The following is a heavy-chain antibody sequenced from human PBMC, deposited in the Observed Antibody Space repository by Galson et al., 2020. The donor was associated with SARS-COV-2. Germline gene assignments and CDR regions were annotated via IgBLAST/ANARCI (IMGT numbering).Heavy chain of an antibody. D-gene: IGHD3-10*01. CDR1: GYSFTSYW. J-gene: IGHJ4*02. CDR3: ARSQITYGSGSYYPDY. CDR2: IYPGDSDT. V-gene: IGHV5-51*01. Sequence: GESLKISCKGSGYSFTSYWIGWVRQMPGKGLEWMGIIYPGDSDTRYSPSFQGQVTISADKSITTAYLQWSSLKASDTAMYYCARSQITYGSGSYYPDYWGQGTLVTVSS.